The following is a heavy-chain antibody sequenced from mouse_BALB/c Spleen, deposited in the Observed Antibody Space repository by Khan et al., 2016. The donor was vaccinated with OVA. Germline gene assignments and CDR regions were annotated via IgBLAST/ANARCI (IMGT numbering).Heavy chain of an antibody. CDR1: GFSLTNYG. CDR2: IWAGGST. D-gene: IGHD1-1*01. CDR3: ARAFYYGAWFAY. J-gene: IGHJ3*01. V-gene: IGHV2-9*02. Sequence: QVQLKQSGPGLVAPSQTLSITCTVSGFSLTNYGVHWVRQPPGKGLEWLGVIWAGGSTNHHSALMSRLSISKDDSKSQVFFTMNSLQTDDTAIYYCARAFYYGAWFAYWGQGTLVTVSA.